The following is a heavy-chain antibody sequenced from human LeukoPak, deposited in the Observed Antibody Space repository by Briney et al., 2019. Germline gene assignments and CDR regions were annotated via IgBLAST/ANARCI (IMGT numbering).Heavy chain of an antibody. V-gene: IGHV4-34*01. CDR1: GGSFSGYY. J-gene: IGHJ4*01. CDR2: INHSGST. Sequence: SETLSLTCAVYGGSFSGYYWYWIRQPPGKGLEWIGEINHSGSTNYNPSLKSRVTISVDTSKNQFSLKLSSVTAADTAVYYCARGRGYRTSYYSDYWGHGTLVTVSS. D-gene: IGHD1-14*01. CDR3: ARGRGYRTSYYSDY.